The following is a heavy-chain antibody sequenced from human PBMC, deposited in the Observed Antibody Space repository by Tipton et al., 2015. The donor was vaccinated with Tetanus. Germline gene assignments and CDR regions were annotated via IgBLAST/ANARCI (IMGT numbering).Heavy chain of an antibody. V-gene: IGHV4-59*01. CDR1: GGSISSYY. J-gene: IGHJ4*02. CDR3: ARGTGDY. CDR2: IYYSGST. Sequence: LRLSCTVSGGSISSYYWSWIRQPPGKGLEWIGYIYYSGSTNYNPSLKSRVTISVDTSKNQFSLKLSSVTAAGTAVYYCARGTGDYWGQGTLVTVSS. D-gene: IGHD1-14*01.